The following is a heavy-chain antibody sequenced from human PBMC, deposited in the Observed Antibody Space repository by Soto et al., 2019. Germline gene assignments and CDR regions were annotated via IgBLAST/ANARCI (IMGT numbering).Heavy chain of an antibody. CDR1: GFTFSSYA. V-gene: IGHV3-30-3*01. J-gene: IGHJ4*02. CDR3: ARDPWPTVTRFDY. Sequence: GGSLRLSCAASGFTFSSYAMHWVRQAPGKGLEWVAVISYDGSNKYYADSVKGRFTISRDNSKNTLYLQMNSLRAEDTAVYYCARDPWPTVTRFDYWGQGTLVTVSS. CDR2: ISYDGSNK. D-gene: IGHD4-17*01.